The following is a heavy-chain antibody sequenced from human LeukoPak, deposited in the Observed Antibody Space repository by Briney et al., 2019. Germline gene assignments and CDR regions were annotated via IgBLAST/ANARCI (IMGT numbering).Heavy chain of an antibody. D-gene: IGHD5/OR15-5a*01. Sequence: SETLSLTCTVSGGSISSSGHFWGWIRQPPGKGLEWIGSIYYGGSTYYNPSLKSRVTISVDTSKEQVSLKLSSVTAADTAVYYCARHASLSMMWGRGTLVTVSS. V-gene: IGHV4-39*01. J-gene: IGHJ4*02. CDR3: ARHASLSMM. CDR2: IYYGGST. CDR1: GGSISSSGHF.